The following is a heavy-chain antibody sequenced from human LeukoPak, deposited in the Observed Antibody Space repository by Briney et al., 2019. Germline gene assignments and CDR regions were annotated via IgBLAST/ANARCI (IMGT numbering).Heavy chain of an antibody. D-gene: IGHD2-2*01. CDR1: GFTFNTYA. J-gene: IGHJ4*02. CDR2: VSSSSSRI. V-gene: IGHV3-48*02. Sequence: GGSLRLSCAASGFTFNTYAVNWVRQAPGKGLEWVSYVSSSSSRIYYADSVKGRFIVSRDNAKNSLFLQINSLSDEDTAVYYCARDKYCSDTNCYGTSFEYWGQGTLVTVSP. CDR3: ARDKYCSDTNCYGTSFEY.